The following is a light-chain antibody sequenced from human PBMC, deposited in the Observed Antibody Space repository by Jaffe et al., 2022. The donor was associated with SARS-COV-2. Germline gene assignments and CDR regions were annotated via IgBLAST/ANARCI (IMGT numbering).Light chain of an antibody. Sequence: QSALTQPASVSGSPGQSITISCTGTSSDVGAYKYVSWYQKHPGKAPKVMIYDVSNRPSGVSYRFSGSKSGNTASLTISGLQAEDEADYYCISYTGSSTYVFGTGTKVTVL. J-gene: IGLJ1*01. CDR1: SSDVGAYKY. CDR2: DVS. V-gene: IGLV2-14*03. CDR3: ISYTGSSTYV.